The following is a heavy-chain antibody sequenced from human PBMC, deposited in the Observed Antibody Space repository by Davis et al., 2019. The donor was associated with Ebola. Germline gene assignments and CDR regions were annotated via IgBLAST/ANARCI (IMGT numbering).Heavy chain of an antibody. J-gene: IGHJ4*02. CDR1: GYTFTSYA. CDR2: INAGNGNT. D-gene: IGHD6-19*01. V-gene: IGHV1-3*01. Sequence: ASAKVFCNASGYTFTSYAMHWVRQAPGQRLEWMGWINAGNGNTKYSQKFQGRVTITRDTSASTAYMELSSLRSEDTALYYCARASFAYNSGWYADYWGQGSLVTVSS. CDR3: ARASFAYNSGWYADY.